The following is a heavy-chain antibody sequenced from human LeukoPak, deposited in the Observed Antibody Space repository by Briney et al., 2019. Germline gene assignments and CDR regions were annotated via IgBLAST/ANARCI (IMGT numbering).Heavy chain of an antibody. V-gene: IGHV4-34*01. CDR1: GGSFSGYY. Sequence: KPSETLSLTCAVYGGSFSGYYWSWIRQPPGKGLEWIGEINHSGSTNYNPSLKSRVTISVDTSKDQFSLKLSSVTAANTAVYYCAGSGDYFDCWGQGTLVTVSA. J-gene: IGHJ4*02. CDR2: INHSGST. CDR3: AGSGDYFDC. D-gene: IGHD4-17*01.